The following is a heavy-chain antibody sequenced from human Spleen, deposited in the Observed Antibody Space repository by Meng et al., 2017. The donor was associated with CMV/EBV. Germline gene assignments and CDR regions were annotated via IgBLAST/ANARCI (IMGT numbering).Heavy chain of an antibody. V-gene: IGHV4-61*01. J-gene: IGHJ4*02. CDR3: AGLIVGNGGRGH. D-gene: IGHD2/OR15-2a*01. CDR2: TVYGGST. CDR1: SGSVSSDSYH. Sequence: AGSMRLSCIVSSGSVSSDSYHWNWIRQSPGKGLEWIGQTVYGGSTNYNPSLKSRLTISIDTSKNQFSLNLNSATAADTALYYCAGLIVGNGGRGHWGQGTLVTVSS.